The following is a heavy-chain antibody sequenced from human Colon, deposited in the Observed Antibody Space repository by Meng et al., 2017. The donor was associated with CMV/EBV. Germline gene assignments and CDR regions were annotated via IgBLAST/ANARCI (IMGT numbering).Heavy chain of an antibody. Sequence: ASVKVSCKASGYTFSAYWIHWVRQAPGQGLEWMGWINPNSGGTKYPQKFQGRVTVTRDNSISTVYMELSRLRSDDTAVYYCARVGGGSFLRGYLEHWGQGSLVTVSS. CDR1: GYTFSAYW. D-gene: IGHD1-26*01. CDR3: ARVGGGSFLRGYLEH. J-gene: IGHJ1*01. CDR2: INPNSGGT. V-gene: IGHV1-2*02.